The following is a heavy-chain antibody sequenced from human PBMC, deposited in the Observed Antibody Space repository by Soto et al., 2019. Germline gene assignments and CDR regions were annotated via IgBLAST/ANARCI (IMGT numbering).Heavy chain of an antibody. J-gene: IGHJ4*01. CDR1: GFAFSSYA. D-gene: IGHD2-21*01. Sequence: PGGSLRLSCEASGFAFSSYAMHWVRQAPGKGLEWVGVISYDGNYIYYADSVKGRFTISRDKSENTLYLQMNSLRDEDTGVYFCVSRIPSWVFDYWGLGTLVTVSS. CDR3: VSRIPSWVFDY. V-gene: IGHV3-33*08. CDR2: ISYDGNYI.